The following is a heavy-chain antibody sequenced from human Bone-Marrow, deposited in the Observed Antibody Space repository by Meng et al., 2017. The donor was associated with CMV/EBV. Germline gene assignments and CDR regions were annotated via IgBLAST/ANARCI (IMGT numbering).Heavy chain of an antibody. CDR2: ISSSGSTI. V-gene: IGHV3-11*01. CDR3: TADMVRGVTGYDAFYI. J-gene: IGHJ3*02. CDR1: GFTFSDYY. D-gene: IGHD3-10*01. Sequence: SLKISCAASGFTFSDYYMSWIRQAPGRGLEWVSYISSSGSTIYYADSVKGRFTISRDNPKNSQYLQMNSLRAEDTAVYYCTADMVRGVTGYDAFYIWGQGTMVT.